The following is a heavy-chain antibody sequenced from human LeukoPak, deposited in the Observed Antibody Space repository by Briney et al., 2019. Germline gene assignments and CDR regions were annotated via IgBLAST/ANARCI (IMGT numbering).Heavy chain of an antibody. CDR2: MNPNSGNT. D-gene: IGHD6-13*01. J-gene: IGHJ4*02. CDR1: GYMFTSHG. Sequence: ASVNVSCKSSGYMFTSHGIHWLRQAPGQGLEWMGWMNPNSGNTGYAQKFQGRVTMTRNTSISTAYMELSSLRSEDTAVYYCARVAAAAGTYIDYWGQGTLVTVSS. CDR3: ARVAAAAGTYIDY. V-gene: IGHV1-8*01.